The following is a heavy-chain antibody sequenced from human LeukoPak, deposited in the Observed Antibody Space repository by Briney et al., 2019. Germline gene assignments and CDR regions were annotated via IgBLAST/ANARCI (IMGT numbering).Heavy chain of an antibody. CDR1: GFTFSSYS. CDR3: ARAEYQLLHATDY. Sequence: PGGSLRLSCAASGFTFSSYSMNWVRQAPGKGLEWVSSISSSSSYIYYADSVKGRFTISRDNAKNSLYLQMNSLRAEDTAVYYCARAEYQLLHATDYWGQRTLVTVSS. J-gene: IGHJ4*02. D-gene: IGHD2-2*01. CDR2: ISSSSSYI. V-gene: IGHV3-21*01.